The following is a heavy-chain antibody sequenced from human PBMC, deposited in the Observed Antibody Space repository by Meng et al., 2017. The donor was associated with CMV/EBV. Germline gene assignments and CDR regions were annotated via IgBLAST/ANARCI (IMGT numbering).Heavy chain of an antibody. CDR1: GFSLSTSGVG. Sequence: HILLKELGPSLGNPTSTLALTYTFSGFSLSTSGVGVGWIRQPAGKALEWLALIYWDDDKRYSASLKSRLTITKDTSKNQVVLTMTNMDPVDTATYYCAHRGRIAAAGTDWFDPWGQGTLVTVSS. J-gene: IGHJ5*02. CDR3: AHRGRIAAAGTDWFDP. V-gene: IGHV2-5*02. CDR2: IYWDDDK. D-gene: IGHD6-13*01.